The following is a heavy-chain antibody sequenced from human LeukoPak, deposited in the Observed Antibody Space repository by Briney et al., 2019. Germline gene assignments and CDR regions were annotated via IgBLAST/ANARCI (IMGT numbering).Heavy chain of an antibody. J-gene: IGHJ4*02. D-gene: IGHD5-12*01. CDR3: AGEGHSGYDYPNYYYYGMDY. CDR1: GFTVSSNY. V-gene: IGHV3-53*01. CDR2: IYSGGST. Sequence: SGGSLRLSCAASGFTVSSNYMSWVRQAPGKGLEWVSVIYSGGSTYYADSVKGRFTISRDNSKNTLYLQMNSLRAEDTAVYYCAGEGHSGYDYPNYYYYGMDYWGQGTLVTVSS.